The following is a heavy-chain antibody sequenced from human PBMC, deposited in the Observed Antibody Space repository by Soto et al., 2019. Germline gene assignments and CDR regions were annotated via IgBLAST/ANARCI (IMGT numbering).Heavy chain of an antibody. D-gene: IGHD4-4*01. J-gene: IGHJ4*02. CDR3: TRIPRYSFPTSDPLDN. V-gene: IGHV1-69*08. CDR1: GGTFNTYT. CDR2: ILPILGSL. Sequence: GASVKVSCKASGGTFNTYTFSWVLQAPGQGLEWMGSILPILGSLNYAQRFQGRLSITADYSTTTAYMELSSLTSQDTAMYYCTRIPRYSFPTSDPLDNWGQGTLVTVSS.